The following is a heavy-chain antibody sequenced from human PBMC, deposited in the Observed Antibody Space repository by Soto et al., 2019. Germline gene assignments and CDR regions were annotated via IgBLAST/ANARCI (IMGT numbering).Heavy chain of an antibody. CDR1: GGSISDYY. D-gene: IGHD6-13*01. V-gene: IGHV4-59*01. CDR2: IYYSGST. Sequence: ASETLSLTCTVSGGSISDYYWSWIRQPPGKGLEWIGYIYYSGSTNYNPSLKSRVTISVDTSKNQFSLKLSSVTAADTAVYYCARDLFYSSRGHFGVWGQGTLVTVSS. J-gene: IGHJ4*02. CDR3: ARDLFYSSRGHFGV.